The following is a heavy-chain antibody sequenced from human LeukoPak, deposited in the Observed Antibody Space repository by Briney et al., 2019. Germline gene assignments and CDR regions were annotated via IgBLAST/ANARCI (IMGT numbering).Heavy chain of an antibody. CDR2: IGTAGDT. Sequence: GGSLRLSCAASGFTFSSYDMHWVRQATGKGLEWVSAIGTAGDTYYPDSVKGRFTISRDNSKNTVFLQMNSLRAEDTAIYYCANGRSAVAGTPEFDYWGQGTLVTVSS. CDR1: GFTFSSYD. CDR3: ANGRSAVAGTPEFDY. D-gene: IGHD6-19*01. V-gene: IGHV3-13*01. J-gene: IGHJ4*02.